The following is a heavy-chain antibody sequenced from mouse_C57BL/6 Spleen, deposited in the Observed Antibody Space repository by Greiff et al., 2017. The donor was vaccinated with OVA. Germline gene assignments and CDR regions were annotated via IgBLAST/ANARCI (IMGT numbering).Heavy chain of an antibody. V-gene: IGHV1-15*01. CDR3: SYSNYDY. CDR1: GYTFTDYE. Sequence: VQLQESGAELVRPGASVTLSCKASGYTFTDYEMHWVKQTPVHGLEWIGAIDPETGGTAYNQKFKGKAILTADKSSSTAYMELRSLTSEDSAVYYCSYSNYDYWGQGTTLTVAS. J-gene: IGHJ2*01. D-gene: IGHD2-5*01. CDR2: IDPETGGT.